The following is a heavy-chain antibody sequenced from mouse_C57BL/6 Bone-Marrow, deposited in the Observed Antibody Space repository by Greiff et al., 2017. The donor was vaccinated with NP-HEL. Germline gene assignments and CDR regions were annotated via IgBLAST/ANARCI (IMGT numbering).Heavy chain of an antibody. CDR2: ISYSGST. D-gene: IGHD1-1*01. CDR3: ARSDGSSYTWFAY. J-gene: IGHJ3*01. V-gene: IGHV3-1*01. CDR1: GYSITSGYD. Sequence: DVHLVESGPGMVKPSQSLSLTCTVPGYSITSGYDWHWIRHFPGNKLEWMGYISYSGSTNYNPSLKSRISITHDTSKNHFFLKLNSVTTEDTATYYCARSDGSSYTWFAYWGQGTLVTVSA.